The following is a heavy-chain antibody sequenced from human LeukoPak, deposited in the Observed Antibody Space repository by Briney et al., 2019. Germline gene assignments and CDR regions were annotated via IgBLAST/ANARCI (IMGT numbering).Heavy chain of an antibody. V-gene: IGHV3-23*01. J-gene: IGHJ1*01. CDR3: AKVIAVASGYFQR. D-gene: IGHD6-19*01. CDR2: LSGSGGTT. CDR1: GFTFSSYA. Sequence: PGGSLRLSCAASGFTFSSYAMSWVRQAPGRGLEWVSGLSGSGGTTDYAVSVKGRFTISRDNSKNTLYLQMNSLRAEDTAVYYCAKVIAVASGYFQRWGQGTLVTVSS.